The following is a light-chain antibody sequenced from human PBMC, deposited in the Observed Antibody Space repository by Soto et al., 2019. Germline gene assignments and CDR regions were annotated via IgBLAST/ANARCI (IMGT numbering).Light chain of an antibody. V-gene: IGKV4-1*01. Sequence: DIAMTQSPDSLAVSLGERATINCKSSQSIVYSSNNKNHLAWYQQKPGQPPKLLIYWASTREAGVPDRFSGTGSGSDFTLTISSLQAADVAVYYCQQYYDTPYTFGQGTKLEIK. CDR2: WAS. J-gene: IGKJ2*01. CDR3: QQYYDTPYT. CDR1: QSIVYSSNNKNH.